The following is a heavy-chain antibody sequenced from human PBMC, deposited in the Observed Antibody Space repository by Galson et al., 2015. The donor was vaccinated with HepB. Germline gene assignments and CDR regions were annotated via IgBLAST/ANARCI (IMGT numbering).Heavy chain of an antibody. CDR3: ARHPNYFDTTGYYYGFAY. CDR2: IKLSGGST. Sequence: SVKVSCKASGYTFTSYYMHWMRQAPGQGLEWMGMIKLSGGSTDYAQKFQGRVTMTGDTSTSTAYMELSSLRSEDTAVYYCARHPNYFDTTGYYYGFAYWGQGTLVTVSS. D-gene: IGHD3-22*01. CDR1: GYTFTSYY. J-gene: IGHJ4*02. V-gene: IGHV1-46*01.